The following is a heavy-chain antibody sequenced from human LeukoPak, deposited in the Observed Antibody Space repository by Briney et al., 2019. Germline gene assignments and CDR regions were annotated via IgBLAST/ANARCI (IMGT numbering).Heavy chain of an antibody. CDR1: GGSISTYY. D-gene: IGHD4-11*01. CDR3: ARLPYSGGSDP. CDR2: IYYSGST. J-gene: IGHJ5*02. Sequence: SETLSLTCTVSGGSISTYYWSWIRQPPGKGLEWIGYIYYSGSTNYTPSLKSRVTISVDTSKNQFSLNLSSVTAADTAVYYCARLPYSGGSDPWGQGTLVTVSS. V-gene: IGHV4-59*01.